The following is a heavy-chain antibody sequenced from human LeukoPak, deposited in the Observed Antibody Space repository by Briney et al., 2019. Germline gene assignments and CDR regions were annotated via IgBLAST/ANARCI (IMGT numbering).Heavy chain of an antibody. J-gene: IGHJ6*03. D-gene: IGHD3-3*01. CDR1: GYTFTSYD. CDR2: MNPKSGNT. CDR3: ARVEKKRQRSTIFGVVSSLDYYYYYMDV. V-gene: IGHV1-8*01. Sequence: ASVKVSCKASGYTFTSYDINWVRQATGQGLEWMGWMNPKSGNTGYAQKFQGRVTMTRNTSISTAYMELSSLRSEDTAVYYCARVEKKRQRSTIFGVVSSLDYYYYYMDVWGKGTTVTVSS.